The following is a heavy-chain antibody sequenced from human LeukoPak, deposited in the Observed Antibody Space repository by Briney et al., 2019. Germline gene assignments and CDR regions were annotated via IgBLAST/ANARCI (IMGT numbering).Heavy chain of an antibody. Sequence: ASVKVSCKASGYTFTSYYMHWVRQAPGQGLEWMGIINPSGGSTSYAQKFQGRVTMTTDTSTSTAYMELRSLRSDDTAVYYCARDRDSSGYNDAFDIWGQGTMVTVSS. V-gene: IGHV1-46*01. CDR1: GYTFTSYY. CDR3: ARDRDSSGYNDAFDI. J-gene: IGHJ3*02. D-gene: IGHD3-22*01. CDR2: INPSGGST.